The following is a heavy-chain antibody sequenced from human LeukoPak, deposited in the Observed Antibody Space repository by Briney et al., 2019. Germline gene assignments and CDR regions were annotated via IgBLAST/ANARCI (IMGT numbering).Heavy chain of an antibody. J-gene: IGHJ4*02. CDR1: GFTFSSYG. CDR3: AKESNYVSVDY. Sequence: GGSLRLSCAASGFTFSSYGMHWVRQSPGKGLEWVTFIRYDGSTKYYADSLKGRFTISRDNSKNTLYLQMNSLRAEDTAVYYCAKESNYVSVDYWGQGTLVTVSS. CDR2: IRYDGSTK. V-gene: IGHV3-30*02. D-gene: IGHD4-11*01.